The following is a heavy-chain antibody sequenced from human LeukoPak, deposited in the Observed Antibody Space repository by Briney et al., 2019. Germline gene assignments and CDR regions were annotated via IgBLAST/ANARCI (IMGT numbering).Heavy chain of an antibody. CDR1: GFTFSDYY. CDR2: ISSSSSYT. CDR3: ASASPAADY. Sequence: GGSLRLSCAASGFTFSDYYMSWIRQAPGRGLEWVSYISSSSSYTNYADSVKGRFTISRDNAENSLYLLMNSLRAEDTAVYYCASASPAADYWGQGTLVTVSS. D-gene: IGHD2-2*01. J-gene: IGHJ4*02. V-gene: IGHV3-11*06.